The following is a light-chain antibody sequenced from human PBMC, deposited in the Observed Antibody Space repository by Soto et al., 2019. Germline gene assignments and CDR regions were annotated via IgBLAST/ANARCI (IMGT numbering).Light chain of an antibody. J-gene: IGLJ2*01. CDR2: EVR. V-gene: IGLV2-18*02. Sequence: QSVLTQPPSVSGSPGQSVTISCTGTSSDIGAYNRVSWYQHPPGTAPKLMIYEVRDRTSGVPDRFSGSKSGNTASLTISGLQAEDEAAYYCSSYTSSNTLIFGGGTKLTVL. CDR3: SSYTSSNTLI. CDR1: SSDIGAYNR.